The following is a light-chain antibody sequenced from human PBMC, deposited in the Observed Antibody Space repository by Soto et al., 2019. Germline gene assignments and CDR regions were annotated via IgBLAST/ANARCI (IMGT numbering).Light chain of an antibody. Sequence: QSALTQPASVSGSPGQPITISCTGTSTDVGRYNYVSWYQQHPGKAPKLMIYDVANRPSGVSNRFSGSKSVITASLTISGLQAEDEADYYCSSYTTSSTYVFGTGTKVTVL. J-gene: IGLJ1*01. CDR2: DVA. CDR3: SSYTTSSTYV. V-gene: IGLV2-14*01. CDR1: STDVGRYNY.